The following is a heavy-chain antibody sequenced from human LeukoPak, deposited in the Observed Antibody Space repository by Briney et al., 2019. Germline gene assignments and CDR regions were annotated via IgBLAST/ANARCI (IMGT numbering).Heavy chain of an antibody. V-gene: IGHV3-30*02. Sequence: GGSLRLSCAASGFTFSSYGMHWVRQAPGKGLEWVAFIRYDGSNKYYADSVKGRFTISRDNSKKTLYLQINSLTTEDTAMYYCAKVGLPSGSHIDYWGQGTLVTVSS. CDR3: AKVGLPSGSHIDY. CDR1: GFTFSSYG. D-gene: IGHD1-26*01. CDR2: IRYDGSNK. J-gene: IGHJ4*02.